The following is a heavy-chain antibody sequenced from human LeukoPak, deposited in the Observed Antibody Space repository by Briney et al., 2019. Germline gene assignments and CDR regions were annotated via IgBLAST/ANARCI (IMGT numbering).Heavy chain of an antibody. J-gene: IGHJ6*03. CDR3: ARCPYSSSWRGTNLAYYYMDV. D-gene: IGHD6-13*01. V-gene: IGHV4-34*01. Sequence: SETLSLTCAVYGVSFSGYYWSCIRQPPGKGLEWIGEINHIGSTNDNPSLKSRVTISVDTSKKQFSLQLSSVTAAASAVYYCARCPYSSSWRGTNLAYYYMDVWGKGTTVTVSS. CDR2: INHIGST. CDR1: GVSFSGYY.